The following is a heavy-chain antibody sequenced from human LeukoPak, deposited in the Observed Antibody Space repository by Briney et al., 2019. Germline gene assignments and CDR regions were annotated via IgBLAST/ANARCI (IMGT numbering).Heavy chain of an antibody. CDR3: ARGRLEPLYFDF. Sequence: GGSLRLSCAASGFTFSTYAMSWVRQAPGRGLEWVSAISGSGGTTYYADSVKGRFTISRDTSKTTLYLQMNSLRAEDTAMYYCARGRLEPLYFDFWGQGTQVTVSS. J-gene: IGHJ4*02. V-gene: IGHV3-23*01. D-gene: IGHD1-1*01. CDR2: ISGSGGTT. CDR1: GFTFSTYA.